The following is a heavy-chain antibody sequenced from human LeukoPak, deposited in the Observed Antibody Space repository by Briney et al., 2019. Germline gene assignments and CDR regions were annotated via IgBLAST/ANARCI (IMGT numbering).Heavy chain of an antibody. CDR3: ARVGITLDI. J-gene: IGHJ3*02. D-gene: IGHD3-10*01. Sequence: PGGAFLLFCAASSLYCFTYQLIWGRRALAGELVWVSRINSDGGSTTYADSVKGRFTISRDNARNTLYLQMNSLRVEDTAVYYCARVGITLDIWGQGTMVTVSS. CDR1: SLYCFTYQ. V-gene: IGHV3-74*01. CDR2: INSDGGST.